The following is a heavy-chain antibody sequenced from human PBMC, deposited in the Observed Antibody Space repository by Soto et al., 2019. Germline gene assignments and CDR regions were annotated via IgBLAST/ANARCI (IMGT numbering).Heavy chain of an antibody. Sequence: QVQLLQSGAEVKKPGSSVKVSCKASGGTFSSYAISWVRQAPGQGLDWMGGIIPIFGTANYAQKFQGRVTITADESTSTAYMELSSLRSEDTAVYYCATPRLGRDGYARADYWGQGTLVTVSS. D-gene: IGHD5-12*01. V-gene: IGHV1-69*12. CDR1: GGTFSSYA. J-gene: IGHJ4*02. CDR3: ATPRLGRDGYARADY. CDR2: IIPIFGTA.